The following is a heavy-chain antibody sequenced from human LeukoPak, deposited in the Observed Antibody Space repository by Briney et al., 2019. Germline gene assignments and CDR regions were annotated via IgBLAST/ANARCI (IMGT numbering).Heavy chain of an antibody. CDR1: GYTFTSYD. Sequence: ASVKFSCKASGYTFTSYDINWVRQATGHRLEWMVYLNPNSGNTGYAQKFQGRVTMTRNTSISTAYMELSSLRSEDTAVYYCARAPSLGYYDSSGYVDYWGQGTLVTVSS. V-gene: IGHV1-8*01. CDR3: ARAPSLGYYDSSGYVDY. J-gene: IGHJ4*02. CDR2: LNPNSGNT. D-gene: IGHD3-22*01.